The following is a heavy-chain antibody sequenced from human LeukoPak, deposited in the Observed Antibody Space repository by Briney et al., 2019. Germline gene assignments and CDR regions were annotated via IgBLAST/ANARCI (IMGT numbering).Heavy chain of an antibody. V-gene: IGHV3-30*02. Sequence: PGGSLRLSCAASGFTFSSYGMHWVRQAPGKGLEWVAFIRYDGSNKYYADSVKGRFTISRDNSKNTLYLQMSSLRAEDTAMYYCAKDREGIAAAGTLVDYWGQGTLVTVSS. CDR2: IRYDGSNK. D-gene: IGHD6-13*01. J-gene: IGHJ4*02. CDR1: GFTFSSYG. CDR3: AKDREGIAAAGTLVDY.